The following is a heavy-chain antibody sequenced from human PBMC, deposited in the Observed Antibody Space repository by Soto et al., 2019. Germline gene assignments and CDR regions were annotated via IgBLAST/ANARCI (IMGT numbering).Heavy chain of an antibody. D-gene: IGHD2-15*01. J-gene: IGHJ5*02. Sequence: ASVKVSCKASGYTFTSYGISWVRQAPGQGLEWMGWISAYNGNTNYAQKLQSRVTMTTDTSTSTAYMELRSLRSDDTAVYYCARSPVANKRDRFDPWSRGTLVTVSA. CDR2: ISAYNGNT. CDR3: ARSPVANKRDRFDP. CDR1: GYTFTSYG. V-gene: IGHV1-18*01.